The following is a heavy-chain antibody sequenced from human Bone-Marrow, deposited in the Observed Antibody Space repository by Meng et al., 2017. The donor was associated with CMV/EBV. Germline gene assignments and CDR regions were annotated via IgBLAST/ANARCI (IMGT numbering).Heavy chain of an antibody. CDR1: GFTFGDYS. CDR3: ARGRIQLWSGMGYYFDY. J-gene: IGHJ4*02. V-gene: IGHV3-30*02. CDR2: IRYDGSNK. Sequence: GESLKISCIGSGFTFGDYSVSWGRQAPGKGLEWVAFIRYDGSNKYYADSVKGRFTISRDNSKNTLYLQMNSLRAEDTAVYYCARGRIQLWSGMGYYFDYWGQGTLVTVSS. D-gene: IGHD5-18*01.